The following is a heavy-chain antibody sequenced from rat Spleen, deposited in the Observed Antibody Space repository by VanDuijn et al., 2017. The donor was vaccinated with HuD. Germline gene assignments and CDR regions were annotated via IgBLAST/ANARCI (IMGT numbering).Heavy chain of an antibody. CDR2: ISYDGSST. CDR1: GFTFSNYG. V-gene: IGHV5-29*01. Sequence: EVQLVESGGDLVQPGRSLKLSCAASGFTFSNYGMAWVRQAPTKGLEWVATISYDGSSTYYRDSVKGRFTISRDSAKSTLYLQMDSLRSEDTATYYCARSVFDYWGQGVMVTVSS. J-gene: IGHJ2*01. CDR3: ARSVFDY.